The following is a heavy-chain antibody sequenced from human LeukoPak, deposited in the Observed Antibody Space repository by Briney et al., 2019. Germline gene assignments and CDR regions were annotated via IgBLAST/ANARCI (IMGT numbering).Heavy chain of an antibody. CDR3: ARLDKGVDPYYFDY. J-gene: IGHJ4*02. V-gene: IGHV4-59*08. Sequence: SETLSLTCTVSGGSISSYYWSRIRQPPGKGLEWIGYIYYSGSTNYNPSLKSRVTISVDTSKNQFSLKLSSVTAADTAVYYCARLDKGVDPYYFDYWGQGTLVTVSS. CDR1: GGSISSYY. CDR2: IYYSGST. D-gene: IGHD5-12*01.